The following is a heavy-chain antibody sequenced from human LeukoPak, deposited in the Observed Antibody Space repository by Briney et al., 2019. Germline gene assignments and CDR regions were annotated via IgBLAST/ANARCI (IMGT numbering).Heavy chain of an antibody. J-gene: IGHJ4*02. Sequence: ASVKVSCKASGYTFPSYGISWVRQAPGQGLEWMGLISTYNGNTNYAEKLQGRVTMTTDTPTSTAYMELRTLRSDDTAVYYCARVRNDYKPRDPFDYWGQGTLVTVSS. CDR3: ARVRNDYKPRDPFDY. V-gene: IGHV1-18*01. CDR2: ISTYNGNT. CDR1: GYTFPSYG. D-gene: IGHD4-11*01.